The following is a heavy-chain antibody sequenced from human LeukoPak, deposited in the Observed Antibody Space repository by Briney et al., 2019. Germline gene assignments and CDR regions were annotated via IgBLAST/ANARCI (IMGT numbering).Heavy chain of an antibody. J-gene: IGHJ4*02. CDR2: IYHSGST. CDR3: ARTGVSGSYLY. Sequence: SETLSLTCAVSGYSISSGYYWGWIRQPPGKGLEWIGSIYHSGSTYYNPSLKSRVTISVDTSKNQFSLKLSSVTAADTAVYYCARTGVSGSYLYWGRGTLVTVSS. V-gene: IGHV4-38-2*01. D-gene: IGHD1-26*01. CDR1: GYSISSGYY.